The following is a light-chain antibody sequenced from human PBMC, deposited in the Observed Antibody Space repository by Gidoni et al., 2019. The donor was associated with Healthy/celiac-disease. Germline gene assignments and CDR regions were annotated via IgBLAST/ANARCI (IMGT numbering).Light chain of an antibody. V-gene: IGKV4-1*01. CDR3: QQYYSTPRT. J-gene: IGKJ1*01. CDR2: WAC. CDR1: QSVLYSSNNKNY. Sequence: DIVMTQSPDSLALSLGERATINCKSSQSVLYSSNNKNYLAWYQQKPGQPPKLLIYWACTRESGVPDRFSGGGSGTDFTLTISSLQAEDVAFYYCQQYYSTPRTFGQGTKVEIK.